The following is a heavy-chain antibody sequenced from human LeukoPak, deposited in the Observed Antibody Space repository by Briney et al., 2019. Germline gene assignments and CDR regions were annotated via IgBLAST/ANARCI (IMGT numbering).Heavy chain of an antibody. Sequence: SETLSLTCAVYGGSFSGHYWSWIRQPPGKGLEWIGEINHSGSTNYNSSLKSRVTISVDTSKNQFSLKLSSVTAADTAVYYCASSGSYQDYYFDYWGQGTLVTVS. V-gene: IGHV4-34*01. J-gene: IGHJ4*02. CDR1: GGSFSGHY. D-gene: IGHD1-26*01. CDR3: ASSGSYQDYYFDY. CDR2: INHSGST.